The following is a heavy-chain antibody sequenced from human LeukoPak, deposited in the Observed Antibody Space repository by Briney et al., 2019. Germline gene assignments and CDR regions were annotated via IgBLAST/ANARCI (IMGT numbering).Heavy chain of an antibody. Sequence: GGSLRLSCAASGFTFRNAWMSWVRQAPGKGLEWVSSISSSSSYIYYADSVKGRFTISRDNAKNSLYLQMNSLRAEDTAVYYCARDPLGSRAFDIWGQGTMVTVSS. CDR1: GFTFRNAW. J-gene: IGHJ3*02. V-gene: IGHV3-21*01. D-gene: IGHD3-10*01. CDR3: ARDPLGSRAFDI. CDR2: ISSSSSYI.